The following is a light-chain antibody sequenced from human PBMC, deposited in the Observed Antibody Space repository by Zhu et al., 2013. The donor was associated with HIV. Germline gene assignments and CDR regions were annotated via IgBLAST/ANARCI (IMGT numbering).Light chain of an antibody. Sequence: EIVLTQSPGTLSLSPGERATLSCRASQSVSSSYLAWYQQKPGQAPRLLIYGASSRATDIPDRFSGSGSGTDFTLTISGLESEDFAVYYCQQYQSSLTFGGGTKVEIK. CDR3: QQYQSSLT. CDR2: GAS. J-gene: IGKJ4*01. CDR1: QSVSSSY. V-gene: IGKV3-20*01.